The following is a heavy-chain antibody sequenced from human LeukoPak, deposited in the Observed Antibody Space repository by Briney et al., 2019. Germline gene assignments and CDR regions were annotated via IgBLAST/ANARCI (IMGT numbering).Heavy chain of an antibody. CDR2: INPNSGGT. CDR3: AREGRGTMVRGLPTT. CDR1: GYTFTGYY. D-gene: IGHD3-10*01. Sequence: ASVKVSCKASGYTFTGYYMHWVRQAPGQGLEWMGWINPNSGGTNYAQKFQGRVTMTRDTSISTAYMELSRLRSDDTAVYYCAREGRGTMVRGLPTTWGQGTMVTVSS. V-gene: IGHV1-2*02. J-gene: IGHJ3*01.